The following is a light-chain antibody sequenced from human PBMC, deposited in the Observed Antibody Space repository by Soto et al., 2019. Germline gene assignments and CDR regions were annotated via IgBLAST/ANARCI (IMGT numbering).Light chain of an antibody. CDR1: SSDDGGYNY. CDR2: EVS. V-gene: IGLV2-14*01. J-gene: IGLJ1*01. CDR3: SSYTSSSTNYV. Sequence: QSALTQPASVSGSPGQSITISCTGTSSDDGGYNYVSWYQHHPGKAPKLMIYEVSNRPSGVSNRFSGSKSGNTASLTISGLQAEDEADYYCSSYTSSSTNYVFGTGTKLTVL.